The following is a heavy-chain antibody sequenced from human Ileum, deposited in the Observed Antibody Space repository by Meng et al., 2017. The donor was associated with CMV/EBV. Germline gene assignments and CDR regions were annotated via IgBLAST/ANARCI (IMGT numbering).Heavy chain of an antibody. CDR1: GYTFTGYY. CDR3: ATVGSGSFNDPFDI. D-gene: IGHD3-10*01. J-gene: IGHJ3*02. Sequence: ASVKVSCKASGYTFTGYYMHWVRQAPGQGLEWMGWINPNSGGTNYAQKFQGRVTMTRDTSISTAYMELSRLRSDDTAVYYCATVGSGSFNDPFDIWGQGTLVTVSS. V-gene: IGHV1-2*02. CDR2: INPNSGGT.